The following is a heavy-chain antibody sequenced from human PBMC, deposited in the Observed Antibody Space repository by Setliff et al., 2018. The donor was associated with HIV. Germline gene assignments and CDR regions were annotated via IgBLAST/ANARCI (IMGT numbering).Heavy chain of an antibody. CDR1: GFTFSSYV. CDR2: MSTGGGIK. Sequence: PGGSLRLSCAATGFTFSSYVLHWVRQAPGKGLEWVAVMSTGGGIKICADSVKGRFTISRDNSRNTLFLQMNNLRPEDAATYYCVRDPIEGYPDYFDYWGQGTLVTVSS. CDR3: VRDPIEGYPDYFDY. J-gene: IGHJ4*02. V-gene: IGHV3-30-3*01. D-gene: IGHD1-26*01.